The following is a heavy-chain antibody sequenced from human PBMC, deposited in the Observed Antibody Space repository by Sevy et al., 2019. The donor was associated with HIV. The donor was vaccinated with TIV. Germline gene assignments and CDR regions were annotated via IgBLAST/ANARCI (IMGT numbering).Heavy chain of an antibody. Sequence: SETLSLTCSVSGGSISSHSYYWTWIRQHPGKGQEWIGYIDYSGRTYYNPSLKSRVTISLDTSKNQFSLRLRSVTAADTAVYYCARDHGYSNGWFPYYYYGMDVWGPGTTVTVSS. CDR1: GGSISSHSYY. J-gene: IGHJ6*02. V-gene: IGHV4-31*03. D-gene: IGHD6-19*01. CDR3: ARDHGYSNGWFPYYYYGMDV. CDR2: IDYSGRT.